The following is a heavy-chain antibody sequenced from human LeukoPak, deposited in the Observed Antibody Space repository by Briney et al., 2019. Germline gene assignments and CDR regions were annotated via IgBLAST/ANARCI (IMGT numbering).Heavy chain of an antibody. J-gene: IGHJ4*02. Sequence: SGGSLRLSCAASGFTFSSYAMHWVRQAPGKGLEYVSAISSNGGSTYYANSVKGRFTISRDNSKNTLYLQMGSLRAEDMAVYYCARERDGSYWDWGQGTLVTVSS. CDR2: ISSNGGST. CDR1: GFTFSSYA. CDR3: ARERDGSYWD. V-gene: IGHV3-64*01. D-gene: IGHD1-26*01.